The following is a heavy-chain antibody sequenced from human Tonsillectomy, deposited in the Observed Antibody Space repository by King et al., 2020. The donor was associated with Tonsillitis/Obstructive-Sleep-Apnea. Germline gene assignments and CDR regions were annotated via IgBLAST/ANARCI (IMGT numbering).Heavy chain of an antibody. J-gene: IGHJ5*02. D-gene: IGHD3/OR15-3a*01. V-gene: IGHV4-59*11. CDR1: GASIRSHY. Sequence: VQLQESGPGLVKPSETLSLTCTVSGASIRSHYWSWVRQPPGKGLEWIGHMYHSGSTNYNPSLKSRVTMSVDTSKNQFYLKLSSVTAADTAMYYCVRDSDWFSWIYFDDSFGPWGQGTLVTVFS. CDR2: MYHSGST. CDR3: VRDSDWFSWIYFDDSFGP.